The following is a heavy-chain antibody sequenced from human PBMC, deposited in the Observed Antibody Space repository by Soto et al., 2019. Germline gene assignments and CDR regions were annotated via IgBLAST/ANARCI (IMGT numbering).Heavy chain of an antibody. V-gene: IGHV1-69*13. CDR3: ARDGTIAAADPSYYYYGTDA. Sequence: VASVKVSCKASGGTFSSYAISWVRQAPGQGLEWMGGIIPIFGTANYAQKFQGRVTITADESTSTAYMELSSLRSEDTAVYYCARDGTIAAADPSYYYYGTDASGQLNTAT. J-gene: IGHJ6*02. D-gene: IGHD6-13*01. CDR2: IIPIFGTA. CDR1: GGTFSSYA.